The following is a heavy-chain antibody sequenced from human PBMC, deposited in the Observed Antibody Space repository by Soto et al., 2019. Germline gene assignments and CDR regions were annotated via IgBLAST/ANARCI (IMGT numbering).Heavy chain of an antibody. Sequence: SETLSLTCTVSGGSVISGSYYWSLIRQPPGKGLEWIGYIYYSGSTNYNPSLKSRATISVDTSKNQFSLKLSSVTAADTAVYYCARTSYGYCYGGRYFDYWGQGTLVTVSS. CDR3: ARTSYGYCYGGRYFDY. CDR2: IYYSGST. D-gene: IGHD5-18*01. CDR1: GGSVISGSYY. V-gene: IGHV4-61*01. J-gene: IGHJ4*02.